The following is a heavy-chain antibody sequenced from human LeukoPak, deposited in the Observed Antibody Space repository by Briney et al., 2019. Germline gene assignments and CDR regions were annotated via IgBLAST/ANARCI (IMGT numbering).Heavy chain of an antibody. J-gene: IGHJ2*01. Sequence: GRSLRLSCAASGFNFDVSAIHWVRQAPRKGLEWVSAMNWISDFKAYADSVKGRFTISRDNDKNSVHLQMNSLRPEDMAVYYCAKGPKENWYFDLWGRGTLVTVSS. CDR2: MNWISDFK. V-gene: IGHV3-9*03. CDR1: GFNFDVSA. CDR3: AKGPKENWYFDL.